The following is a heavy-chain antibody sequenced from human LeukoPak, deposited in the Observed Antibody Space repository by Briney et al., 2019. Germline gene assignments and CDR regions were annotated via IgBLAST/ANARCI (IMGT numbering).Heavy chain of an antibody. D-gene: IGHD6-6*01. CDR2: ISACNGNT. V-gene: IGHV1-18*01. Sequence: ASVKVSCKASGYTFTSYGISWVRQAPGQGLEWMGWISACNGNTNYAQKLQGRVTMTTDTSTSTAYMELRSLRSDDTAVYYCARDYVAARPKYYYYGMDVWGQGTTVTVSS. J-gene: IGHJ6*02. CDR3: ARDYVAARPKYYYYGMDV. CDR1: GYTFTSYG.